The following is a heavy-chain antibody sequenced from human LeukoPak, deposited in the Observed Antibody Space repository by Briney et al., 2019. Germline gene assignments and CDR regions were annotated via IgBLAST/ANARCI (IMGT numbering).Heavy chain of an antibody. CDR1: GYSFTSYG. Sequence: ASVKVSCKASGYSFTSYGITWVRQAPGQRLEWMGWISPYNGDTHYAQSFQGRVTMTTDTSTSTAYMELRSLRSDDTAVYYCGRVKMASVKDYWGQGTLLTVSS. CDR3: GRVKMASVKDY. V-gene: IGHV1-18*01. D-gene: IGHD5-24*01. J-gene: IGHJ4*02. CDR2: ISPYNGDT.